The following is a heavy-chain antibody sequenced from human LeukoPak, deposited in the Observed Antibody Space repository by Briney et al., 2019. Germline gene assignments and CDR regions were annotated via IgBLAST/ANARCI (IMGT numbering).Heavy chain of an antibody. CDR1: KFTFSSYW. J-gene: IGHJ5*02. CDR3: TRLQIAVAGPNWFDP. CDR2: IKQDGSVQ. V-gene: IGHV3-7*01. Sequence: GGSLRLSCAASKFTFSSYWMSWVRQAPGKGLEWVANIKQDGSVQFYMDSRKGRFSVSRDNAKNSLYLQMNGLRVEDTAVYYCTRLQIAVAGPNWFDPWGQGTLVTVSS. D-gene: IGHD6-19*01.